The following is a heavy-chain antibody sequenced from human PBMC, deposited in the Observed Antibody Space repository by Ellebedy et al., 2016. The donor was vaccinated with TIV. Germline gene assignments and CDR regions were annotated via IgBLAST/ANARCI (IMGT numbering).Heavy chain of an antibody. D-gene: IGHD4-17*01. Sequence: KVSCKVSGYDFTDYWIGWVRQMPGKGLESMGIIYPGDSDTSYSPSFEGQVTISADKSISTAYLEWSSLKASDTAMYYCARHLGYADSEIDFWGQGTLVTVSS. V-gene: IGHV5-51*01. CDR2: IYPGDSDT. CDR3: ARHLGYADSEIDF. J-gene: IGHJ4*02. CDR1: GYDFTDYW.